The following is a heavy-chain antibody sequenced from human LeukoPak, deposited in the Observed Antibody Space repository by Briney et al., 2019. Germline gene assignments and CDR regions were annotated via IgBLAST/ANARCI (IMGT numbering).Heavy chain of an antibody. J-gene: IGHJ4*02. CDR2: MYYSGST. V-gene: IGHV4-59*08. CDR3: ARLRYDSSGYWTDY. Sequence: PSETLSLTCAVYGGSFSGYYWSWIRQSPGKGLEWIESMYYSGSTNYNPSLKSRVTISVDTSKNQFSLKLSSVTAADTAVYYCARLRYDSSGYWTDYWGQGTLVTVSS. D-gene: IGHD3-22*01. CDR1: GGSFSGYY.